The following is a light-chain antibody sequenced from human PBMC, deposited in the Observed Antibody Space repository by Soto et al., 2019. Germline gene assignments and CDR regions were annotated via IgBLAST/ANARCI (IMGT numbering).Light chain of an antibody. V-gene: IGKV3-11*01. CDR3: QQCVIWPLFT. CDR1: QSVGNS. CDR2: DVS. J-gene: IGKJ3*01. Sequence: EIVLTHSPGTLSLSPGERASLSFSSSQSVGNSLAWYQHKPGQAPRLLIYDVSNRATGIPARFSGSGSGTDFTLTISSLEPEDFAVYYCQQCVIWPLFTFGPGTKVDIK.